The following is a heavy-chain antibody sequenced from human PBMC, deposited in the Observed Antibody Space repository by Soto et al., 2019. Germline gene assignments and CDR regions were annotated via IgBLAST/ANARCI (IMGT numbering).Heavy chain of an antibody. CDR1: GFSLSTSGVG. CDR2: IYWDDDK. D-gene: IGHD6-19*01. CDR3: AQNAVAGPFDY. Sequence: QITLKESGPTLVKPTQTLTLTCTFSGFSLSTSGVGVGWIRQPPGKALEWLALIYWDDDKRYSPSLKSRLTITKDTSKNQVVLTMTNMDPVXXATYYCAQNAVAGPFDYWGQGTLVTVSS. J-gene: IGHJ4*02. V-gene: IGHV2-5*02.